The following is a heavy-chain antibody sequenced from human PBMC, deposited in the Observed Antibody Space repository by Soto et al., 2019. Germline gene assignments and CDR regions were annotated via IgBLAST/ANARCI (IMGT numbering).Heavy chain of an antibody. Sequence: ASVKVSCKASGYTFTSYGISWVQQAPGQGLEWMGWISAYNGNTNYAQKFQGRVTMTSDTSKSTAHMEVSSLRSEDTAVYYCARRAETNGWNGFGADKYYFDFWGQGTLVTVSS. CDR1: GYTFTSYG. J-gene: IGHJ4*02. CDR3: ARRAETNGWNGFGADKYYFDF. V-gene: IGHV1-18*01. CDR2: ISAYNGNT. D-gene: IGHD1-1*01.